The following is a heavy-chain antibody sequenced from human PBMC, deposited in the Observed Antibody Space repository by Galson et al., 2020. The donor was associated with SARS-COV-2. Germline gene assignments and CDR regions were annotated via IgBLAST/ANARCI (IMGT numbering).Heavy chain of an antibody. CDR3: AHRETYSGRWNEGWFDP. J-gene: IGHJ5*02. CDR1: GFSLSTGGVG. CDR2: IYWDDDK. D-gene: IGHD6-13*01. Sequence: SGPTLVKPTQTLALTCTFSGFSLSTGGVGVGWIRQPPGKALEWLALIYWDDDKRYSPSLKSRLTIIKDTSKNQVVLIMTNMDPADTATYFCAHRETYSGRWNEGWFDPWGQGTLVTVSS. V-gene: IGHV2-5*02.